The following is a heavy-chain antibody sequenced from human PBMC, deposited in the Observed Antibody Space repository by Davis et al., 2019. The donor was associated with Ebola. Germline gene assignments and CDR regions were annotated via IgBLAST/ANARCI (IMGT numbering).Heavy chain of an antibody. CDR1: GYTFTGYY. J-gene: IGHJ4*02. CDR2: IKPNNGGT. Sequence: ASVKVSCKASGYTFTGYYIHWVRQAPGQGLEWMGWIKPNNGGTKFAQKFQGRVSMTRDTSINTAHMELSGLRSDDTALYYCARDDKVMHFDYWGQGTLVTVSS. V-gene: IGHV1-2*02. D-gene: IGHD3-16*01. CDR3: ARDDKVMHFDY.